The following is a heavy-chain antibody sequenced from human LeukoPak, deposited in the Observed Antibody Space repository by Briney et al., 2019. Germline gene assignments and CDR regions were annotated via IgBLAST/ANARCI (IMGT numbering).Heavy chain of an antibody. Sequence: GASVKVSCKASGYTFTSYAMNWVRQAPGQGLEWMGWINTNTGNPTYAQGFTGRFVFSLDTSVSTAYLQISSLKVEDTAVYYCARDHYYYDSSDKYDAFDIWGQGTMVTVSS. D-gene: IGHD3-22*01. CDR1: GYTFTSYA. CDR2: INTNTGNP. CDR3: ARDHYYYDSSDKYDAFDI. V-gene: IGHV7-4-1*02. J-gene: IGHJ3*02.